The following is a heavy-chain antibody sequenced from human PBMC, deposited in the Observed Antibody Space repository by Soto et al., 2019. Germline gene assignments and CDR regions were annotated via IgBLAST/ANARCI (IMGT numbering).Heavy chain of an antibody. CDR2: ISYDGTNK. V-gene: IGHV3-30*03. Sequence: QVQLVESGGGVVQPGRSLRLSCAASGFPFTSYGMHWVREGPGKGLEWLAVISYDGTNKFYADSVKGRFTISRDNSKNTLYLQMYSLRPEDTALYYCVGGQFYFDYWGQGTLVIVSS. CDR3: VGGQFYFDY. CDR1: GFPFTSYG. J-gene: IGHJ4*02. D-gene: IGHD3-10*01.